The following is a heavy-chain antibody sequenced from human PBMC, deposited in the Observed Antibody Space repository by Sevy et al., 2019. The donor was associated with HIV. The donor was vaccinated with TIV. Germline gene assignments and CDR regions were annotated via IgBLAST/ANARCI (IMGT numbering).Heavy chain of an antibody. CDR1: GYSFSSYA. D-gene: IGHD6-13*01. J-gene: IGHJ4*02. V-gene: IGHV3-23*01. CDR3: ARRSPRIAAAASDFYDN. CDR2: INGRGGST. Sequence: GGSLRLSCVVSGYSFSSYAISWVRQAPGQGLEWVSTINGRGGSTYYADSVKGRLTISRDNPKNTPFLQMINLRVDDTAIYYCARRSPRIAAAASDFYDNWGQGTLVTVSS.